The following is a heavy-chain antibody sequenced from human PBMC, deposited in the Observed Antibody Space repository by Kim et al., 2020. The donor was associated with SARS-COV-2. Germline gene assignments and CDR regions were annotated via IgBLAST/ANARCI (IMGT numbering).Heavy chain of an antibody. CDR1: GFTFSDYY. CDR2: ISSSTSYT. Sequence: GGSLRLSCAASGFTFSDYYMSWIRQAPGKGLEWVSYISSSTSYTNYADSVKGRFTISRDNAKNSLYLQMNSLRAEDTAVYYCARDRVAPTWEPRLDYWGQGTLVTVSS. V-gene: IGHV3-11*06. CDR3: ARDRVAPTWEPRLDY. J-gene: IGHJ4*02. D-gene: IGHD1-26*01.